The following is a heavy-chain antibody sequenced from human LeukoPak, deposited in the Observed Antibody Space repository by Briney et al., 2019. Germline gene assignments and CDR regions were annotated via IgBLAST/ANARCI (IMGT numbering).Heavy chain of an antibody. Sequence: SETLSLTCTVSGGSISSYYWSWIRQPPGKGLEWIGYIYNSVSTNYNPSLKSRVTISVDTSKNQFSLRLSSVTAADTAVYYCARGAGRGYFYMDVWGKGSTVTVSS. CDR1: GGSISSYY. CDR3: ARGAGRGYFYMDV. D-gene: IGHD1-26*01. J-gene: IGHJ6*03. CDR2: IYNSVST. V-gene: IGHV4-59*01.